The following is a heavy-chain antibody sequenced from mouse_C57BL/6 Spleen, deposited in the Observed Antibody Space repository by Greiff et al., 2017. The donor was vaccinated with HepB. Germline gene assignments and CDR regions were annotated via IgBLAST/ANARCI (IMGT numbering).Heavy chain of an antibody. J-gene: IGHJ4*01. CDR2: ISDGGSYT. CDR3: ARDLATMVTTDAMDY. D-gene: IGHD2-2*01. V-gene: IGHV5-4*01. CDR1: GFTFSSYA. Sequence: EVKVVESGGGLVKPGGSLKLSCAASGFTFSSYAMSWVRQTPEKRLEWVATISDGGSYTYYPDNVKGRFTISRDNAKNNLYLQMSHLKSEDTAMYYCARDLATMVTTDAMDYWGQGTSVTVSS.